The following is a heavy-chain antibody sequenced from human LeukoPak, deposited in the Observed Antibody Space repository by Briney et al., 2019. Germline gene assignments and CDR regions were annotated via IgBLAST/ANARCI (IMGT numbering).Heavy chain of an antibody. CDR3: ARAGWLVRRFDY. V-gene: IGHV3-74*01. D-gene: IGHD6-19*01. CDR1: GFTFSNYW. CDR2: INSDGINT. J-gene: IGHJ4*02. Sequence: GGSLRLSCAASGFTFSNYWMHWVRQAPGKGLVWVSRINSDGINTSYADSVKGRFTISRDNAKNTLYLQMNSLRAEDTAVYYCARAGWLVRRFDYWGQGTLVTVSS.